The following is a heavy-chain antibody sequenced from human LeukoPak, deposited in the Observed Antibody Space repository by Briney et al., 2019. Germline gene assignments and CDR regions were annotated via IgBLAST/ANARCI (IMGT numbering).Heavy chain of an antibody. J-gene: IGHJ3*02. Sequence: GGSLRLSCAASGFTFSDYYMSWIRQAPGKWLEWVAYISSSSSYTNYADSVKGRFTISRDNAKNSLYLQMNSLRAEDTAVYYCARGVGARTPDAFDIWGQGTMVTVSS. CDR1: GFTFSDYY. D-gene: IGHD1-26*01. CDR2: ISSSSSYT. CDR3: ARGVGARTPDAFDI. V-gene: IGHV3-11*06.